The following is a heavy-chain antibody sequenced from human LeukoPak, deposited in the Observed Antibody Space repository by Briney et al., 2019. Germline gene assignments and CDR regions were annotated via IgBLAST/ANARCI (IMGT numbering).Heavy chain of an antibody. V-gene: IGHV3-23*01. CDR3: GIDPNGDYIGAFDF. Sequence: GSLRLSCVGSGIAFWNLALTRVRPAPGKGLGWVSSITGSGTTTRDADSVKGRFTISRDNSVDTLYLQMNSLSAEDTAVYYCGIDPNGDYIGAFDFWGQGTMVTVSS. D-gene: IGHD4-17*01. CDR2: ITGSGTTT. CDR1: GIAFWNLA. J-gene: IGHJ3*01.